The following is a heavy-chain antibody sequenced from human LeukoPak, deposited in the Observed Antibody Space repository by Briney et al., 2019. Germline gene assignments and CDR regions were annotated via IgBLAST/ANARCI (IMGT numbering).Heavy chain of an antibody. D-gene: IGHD2-15*01. CDR3: ARVGMGDVVAAHFDY. Sequence: NPSETLSLTCTVSGGSISSYYWSWIRQPPGKGLEWIGYIYYSGSTNYNPSLKSRVTISVDTSKNQFSLKLSSVTAADTAVYYCARVGMGDVVAAHFDYWGQGTLVTVSS. J-gene: IGHJ4*02. CDR2: IYYSGST. V-gene: IGHV4-59*08. CDR1: GGSISSYY.